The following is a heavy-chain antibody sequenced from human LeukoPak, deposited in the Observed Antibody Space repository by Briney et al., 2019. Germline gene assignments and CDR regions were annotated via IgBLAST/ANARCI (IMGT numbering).Heavy chain of an antibody. CDR1: GGSDSSGNYF. J-gene: IGHJ4*02. CDR2: INYIGST. V-gene: IGHV4-39*01. Sequence: PSETLSLTCSVSGGSDSSGNYFWGWIRQPPGKGLEWIGNINYIGSTAYNPSLKSRVTMSVDTSKNQFSLKMTSVTAADTAVYYCARLSKGRYFDYIFDYWGQGTLVTVSS. CDR3: ARLSKGRYFDYIFDY. D-gene: IGHD3-9*01.